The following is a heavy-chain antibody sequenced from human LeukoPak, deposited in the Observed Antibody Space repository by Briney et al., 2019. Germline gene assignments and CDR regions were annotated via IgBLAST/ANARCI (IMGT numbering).Heavy chain of an antibody. J-gene: IGHJ6*02. V-gene: IGHV3-48*03. CDR3: ARGAYCSSTSCPTAYYGMDV. CDR2: ISSSGSTI. D-gene: IGHD2-2*01. CDR1: GFTFSSYE. Sequence: GGSLRLSCAASGFTFSSYEMNGVRQAPGKGLEWVSYISSSGSTIYYADSVKGRFTISRDNAKNSLYLQMNSLRAEDTAVYYCARGAYCSSTSCPTAYYGMDVWGQGTTVTVS.